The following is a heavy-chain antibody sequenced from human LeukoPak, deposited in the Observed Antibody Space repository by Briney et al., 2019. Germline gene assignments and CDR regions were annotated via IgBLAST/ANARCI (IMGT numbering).Heavy chain of an antibody. V-gene: IGHV1-2*02. D-gene: IGHD3-22*01. CDR1: GYTFTKYY. Sequence: ASVKVSCKTSGYTFTKYYMHWVRQAPGQGLEWMGWMNPNSGGTNYTQKFQGRVTMTRDTSINTAYMELSRLKSDDTAVYYCARDDLPYDSSGYLGYWGQGTLVTVSS. CDR2: MNPNSGGT. J-gene: IGHJ4*02. CDR3: ARDDLPYDSSGYLGY.